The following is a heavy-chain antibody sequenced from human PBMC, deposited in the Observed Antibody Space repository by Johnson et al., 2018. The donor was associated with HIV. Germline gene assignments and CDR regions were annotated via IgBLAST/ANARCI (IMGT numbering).Heavy chain of an antibody. CDR1: GFTFDDYG. D-gene: IGHD3-16*01. CDR3: AKGGRFDAFDI. CDR2: INWNGGST. J-gene: IGHJ3*02. V-gene: IGHV3-20*04. Sequence: MLLVESGGGVVRPGGSLRLSCKASGFTFDDYGMSWVRQAPGKGLEWVSSINWNGGSTGYADSVKGRFTISRDNSKNTLYLQMNSLRAEDTAVYYCAKGGRFDAFDIWGQGTMVTVSS.